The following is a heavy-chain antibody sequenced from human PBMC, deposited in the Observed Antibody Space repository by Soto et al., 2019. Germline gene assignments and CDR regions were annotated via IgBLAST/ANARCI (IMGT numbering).Heavy chain of an antibody. Sequence: KASDSLPLTCVVSGGSISSSNWWSWGRQPPGKGLEWIGEMYHSGSTNHNPSLKSRVTISVDKSKNQFSLKLTSVTAADTAVYYCARVRGNQLLGWFDPWGQGTLVTVS. CDR2: MYHSGST. CDR1: GGSISSSNW. CDR3: ARVRGNQLLGWFDP. J-gene: IGHJ5*02. V-gene: IGHV4-4*02. D-gene: IGHD2-2*01.